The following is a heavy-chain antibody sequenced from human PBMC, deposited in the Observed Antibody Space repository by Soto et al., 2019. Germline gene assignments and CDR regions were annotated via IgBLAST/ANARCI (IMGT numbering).Heavy chain of an antibody. J-gene: IGHJ6*02. CDR1: GFTFSSYA. CDR3: AKDVVGDPEPYYYYYGMDV. CDR2: ISGSGGST. V-gene: IGHV3-23*01. D-gene: IGHD3-10*01. Sequence: EVQLLESGGGLVQPGGSLRLSCAASGFTFSSYAMSWVRQAPGKGLEWVSAISGSGGSTYYADSVKGRFTISRDNSKNTLYLQMNSLRAEDTAVYYCAKDVVGDPEPYYYYYGMDVWGQGTTVTVSS.